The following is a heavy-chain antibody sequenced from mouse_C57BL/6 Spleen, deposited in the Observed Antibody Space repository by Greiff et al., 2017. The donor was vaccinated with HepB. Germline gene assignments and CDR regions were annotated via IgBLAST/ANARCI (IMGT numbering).Heavy chain of an antibody. D-gene: IGHD2-4*01. CDR3: ARSGDYPSFAY. V-gene: IGHV1-59*01. CDR1: GYTFTSYW. J-gene: IGHJ3*01. CDR2: IDPSDSYT. Sequence: VQLQQPGAELVRPGTSVKLSCKASGYTFTSYWMHWVKQRPGQGLEWIGVIDPSDSYTNYNQKFKGKATLTVDTSSSTAYMQLSSLTSEDSAVYDCARSGDYPSFAYWGQGTLVTVSA.